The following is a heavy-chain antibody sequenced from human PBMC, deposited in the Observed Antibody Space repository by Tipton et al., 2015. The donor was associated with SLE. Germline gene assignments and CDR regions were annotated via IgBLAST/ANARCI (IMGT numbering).Heavy chain of an antibody. CDR2: ISASYGNT. CDR1: GYTFTRFG. J-gene: IGHJ4*02. Sequence: QSGPEVKKPGASVKVSCKASGYTFTRFGISWVRQAPGQGLEWMGWISASYGNTNYAQKFQGRVTMTTDTSTTTAYMELRSLRSDDTAVYYCSRDFPYDSSGYYGGYYGGQGTLVTVSS. D-gene: IGHD3-22*01. V-gene: IGHV1-18*01. CDR3: SRDFPYDSSGYYGGYY.